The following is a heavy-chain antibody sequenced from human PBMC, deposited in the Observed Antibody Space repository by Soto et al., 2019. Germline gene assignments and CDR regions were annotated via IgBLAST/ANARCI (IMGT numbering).Heavy chain of an antibody. CDR1: GFTFSSYG. J-gene: IGHJ4*02. CDR2: ISYDGSNK. Sequence: QVQLVESGGGVVQPGRSLRLSCAASGFTFSSYGMHWVRQAPGKGREWVAVISYDGSNKYYGDSVKGRFTISRDNSKNTLYLQMNSLSSEDTAVYYCAKGRGLDTAIPPDYWGQGTLVTVSS. V-gene: IGHV3-30*18. D-gene: IGHD5-18*01. CDR3: AKGRGLDTAIPPDY.